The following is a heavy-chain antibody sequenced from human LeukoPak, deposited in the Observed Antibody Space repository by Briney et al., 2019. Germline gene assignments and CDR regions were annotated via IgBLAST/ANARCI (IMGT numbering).Heavy chain of an antibody. CDR2: ISAYNGNT. J-gene: IGHJ3*02. Sequence: GASVKVSCKASGYTFTSYGINWVRQAPGQGLEWMGWISAYNGNTNYAQKLQGRVTMTTDTSTSTAYMKLRSLRSDDTAVYYCARPLYDYVWGSYRSIPDAFDIWGQGTMVTVSS. CDR1: GYTFTSYG. CDR3: ARPLYDYVWGSYRSIPDAFDI. V-gene: IGHV1-18*04. D-gene: IGHD3-16*02.